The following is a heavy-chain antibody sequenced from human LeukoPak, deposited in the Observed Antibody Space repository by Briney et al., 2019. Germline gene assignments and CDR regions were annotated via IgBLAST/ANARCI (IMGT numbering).Heavy chain of an antibody. CDR3: ARHGTSGTNLNWFDP. V-gene: IGHV4-59*01. CDR2: IYYSGST. J-gene: IGHJ5*02. Sequence: PSGTLSLTRTVSGGSISSFYWSWIRQPPGKGLEWIGYIYYSGSTNYNPSLKSRVTISVDTSKNQFSLKLSSVTAADTAVYYCARHGTSGTNLNWFDPWGQGTLVTVSS. CDR1: GGSISSFY. D-gene: IGHD1-1*01.